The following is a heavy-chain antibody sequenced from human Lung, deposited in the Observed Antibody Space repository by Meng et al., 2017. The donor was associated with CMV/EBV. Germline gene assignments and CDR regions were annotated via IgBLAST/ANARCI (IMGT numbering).Heavy chain of an antibody. V-gene: IGHV3-7*01. CDR2: IKQDGSEK. Sequence: GEXXTISCAASGFTFSTSWMSWVRQAPGKGLEWVASIKQDGSEKYYVDSVKGRFTISRDNAKNSLYLQMNSLRAEDTAVYYCARTLRTPDYWGQGTLVTVSS. J-gene: IGHJ4*02. CDR3: ARTLRTPDY. D-gene: IGHD5/OR15-5a*01. CDR1: GFTFSTSW.